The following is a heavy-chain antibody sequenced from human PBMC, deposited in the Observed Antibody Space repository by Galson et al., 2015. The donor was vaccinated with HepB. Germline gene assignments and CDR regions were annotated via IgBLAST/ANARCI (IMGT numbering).Heavy chain of an antibody. Sequence: PLRLSCAASGFAFSSYAMSWVRQAPAKGLEWVSAISGSGNSPFYADSVKGRFTISRDNSRNMLYLQMSSMRVEDTALYFCSLLGGNDHTWGNSRAWDYWGQGTLVTVSS. J-gene: IGHJ4*02. CDR1: GFAFSSYA. V-gene: IGHV3-23*01. CDR2: ISGSGNSP. D-gene: IGHD3-16*02. CDR3: SLLGGNDHTWGNSRAWDY.